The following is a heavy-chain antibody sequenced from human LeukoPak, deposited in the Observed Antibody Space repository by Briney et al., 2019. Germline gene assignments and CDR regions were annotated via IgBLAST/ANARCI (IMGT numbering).Heavy chain of an antibody. J-gene: IGHJ4*02. CDR2: ISSSSSYI. D-gene: IGHD3-3*01. Sequence: WGSLRLSCAASGFTFSSYSMNWVRQAPGKGLEWVASISSSSSYIYYADSVKRRFTISRDNANNSLYLQMNSLRAEDTAVYYCANDFWSGYSADYWGQGTLVTVSS. V-gene: IGHV3-21*01. CDR1: GFTFSSYS. CDR3: ANDFWSGYSADY.